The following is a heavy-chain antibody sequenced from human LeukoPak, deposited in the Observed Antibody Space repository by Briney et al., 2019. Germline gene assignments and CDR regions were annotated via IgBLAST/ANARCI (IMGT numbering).Heavy chain of an antibody. Sequence: GGSLRLSCAASGFTFSRYWMSWVRQAPGKGPEWLANIQQDGSEKYYVDSVRGRFTISRDNARTSLYLQMNSLRAEDTAVYYCATHCSSVSCSLATFDIWGQGTMVTVSS. CDR2: IQQDGSEK. CDR3: ATHCSSVSCSLATFDI. J-gene: IGHJ3*02. V-gene: IGHV3-7*01. D-gene: IGHD2-2*01. CDR1: GFTFSRYW.